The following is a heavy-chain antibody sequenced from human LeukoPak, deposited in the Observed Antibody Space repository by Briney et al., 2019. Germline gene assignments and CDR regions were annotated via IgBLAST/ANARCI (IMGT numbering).Heavy chain of an antibody. D-gene: IGHD2-21*01. CDR2: INHSGST. V-gene: IGHV4-34*01. CDR1: GGSFSGYY. J-gene: IGHJ4*02. Sequence: SETLSLTCAVYGGSFSGYYWSWIRQPPGKGLEWTGEINHSGSTNYNPSLKSRVTISVDTSKNQFSLKLSSVTAADTAVYYCARGIAVVKDFDYWGQGTLVTVSS. CDR3: ARGIAVVKDFDY.